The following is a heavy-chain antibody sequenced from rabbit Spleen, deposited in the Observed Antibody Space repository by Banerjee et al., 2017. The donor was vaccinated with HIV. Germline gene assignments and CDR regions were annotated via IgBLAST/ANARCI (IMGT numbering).Heavy chain of an antibody. Sequence: QSLEESGGGLVKPEGSLTLTCKASGVSFNDKDVMCWVRQAPGKGLEWIACINIVTGKSVYASWAKGRFTISKTSSTTVTLPMTSLTAADTATYFCARSTYGYDDYADLYYAAMDLWGPGTLVTVS. D-gene: IGHD6-1*01. CDR3: ARSTYGYDDYADLYYAAMDL. CDR1: GVSFNDKDV. V-gene: IGHV1S40*01. CDR2: INIVTGKS. J-gene: IGHJ6*01.